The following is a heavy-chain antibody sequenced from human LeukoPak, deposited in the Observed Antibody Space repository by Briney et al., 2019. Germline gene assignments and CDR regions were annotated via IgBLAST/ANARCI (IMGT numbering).Heavy chain of an antibody. D-gene: IGHD1-26*01. J-gene: IGHJ4*02. Sequence: GGSPRLSCAASGFTFTSFAMSWVRQAPGKGLEWVSAISTTGGTTYYADSVKGRFTISRDNSKNTLYLQMNSLRAEDTAVYYCAKRERVGTTIGHWGQGTLVTVSS. CDR3: AKRERVGTTIGH. CDR2: ISTTGGTT. V-gene: IGHV3-23*01. CDR1: GFTFTSFA.